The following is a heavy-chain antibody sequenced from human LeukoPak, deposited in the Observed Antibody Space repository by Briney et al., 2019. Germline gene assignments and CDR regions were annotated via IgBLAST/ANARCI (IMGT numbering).Heavy chain of an antibody. V-gene: IGHV3-23*01. J-gene: IGHJ4*02. CDR3: AKDMQTWPRFPDY. Sequence: PGGSLRLSCAASGFSFENYAMNWVRQAPGKGLEWVSGISDSGSTAFYADSVKGRFTSSRDNPKNTLYLQINSLRVEDTAVYYCAKDMQTWPRFPDYWGQGTLVTVSS. CDR2: ISDSGSTA. CDR1: GFSFENYA. D-gene: IGHD5-12*01.